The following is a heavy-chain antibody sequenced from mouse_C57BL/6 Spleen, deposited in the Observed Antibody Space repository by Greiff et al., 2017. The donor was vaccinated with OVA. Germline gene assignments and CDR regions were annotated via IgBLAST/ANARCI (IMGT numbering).Heavy chain of an antibody. D-gene: IGHD1-1*01. J-gene: IGHJ3*01. CDR2: IWGDGGT. Sequence: QVQLKESGPGLVAPSQSLSITCTASGFSLTSYGVSWVRQPPGQGLEWLGVIWGDGGTTYHSALISRLSISKENSKCQVFLQLNSLQSDDTDAYACDKGEGEYYGSSYEAYWGQGTLVTVSA. V-gene: IGHV2-3*01. CDR3: DKGEGEYYGSSYEAY. CDR1: GFSLTSYG.